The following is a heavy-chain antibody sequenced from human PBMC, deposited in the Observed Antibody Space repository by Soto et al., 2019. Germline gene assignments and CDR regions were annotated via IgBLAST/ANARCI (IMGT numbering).Heavy chain of an antibody. Sequence: GGSLRLSCAASGFTFTSYTMNWVRQAPGKGLEWVSSISSSSDYIYYADSMKGRVTISRDNAKNSLSLDMNSLTGEDTAVYYCARARVYATGPLDFWGQGTLVTVSS. CDR3: ARARVYATGPLDF. CDR1: GFTFTSYT. D-gene: IGHD6-13*01. V-gene: IGHV3-21*06. CDR2: ISSSSDYI. J-gene: IGHJ4*02.